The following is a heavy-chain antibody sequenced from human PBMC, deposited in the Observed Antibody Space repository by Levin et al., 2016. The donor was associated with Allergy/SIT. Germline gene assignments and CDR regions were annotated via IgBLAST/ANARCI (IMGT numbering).Heavy chain of an antibody. CDR3: ARDAQSRFGDLLLLGSYCALDV. V-gene: IGHV1-18*01. CDR2: ISGNNDNPYNT. D-gene: IGHD3-10*01. J-gene: IGHJ6*02. Sequence: WVRQAPGQGLEWMAWISGNNDNPYNTHFAEKFQGRVTIAADASTNTAYMELRSLTTEDTAVYYCARDAQSRFGDLLLLGSYCALDVWGQGTTVTVSS.